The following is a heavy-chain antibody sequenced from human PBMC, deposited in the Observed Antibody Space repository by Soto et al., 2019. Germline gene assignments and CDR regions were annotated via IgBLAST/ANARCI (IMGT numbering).Heavy chain of an antibody. J-gene: IGHJ4*02. D-gene: IGHD2-2*02. CDR2: FYYGGSP. CDR1: GDSIRSSSHY. V-gene: IGHV4-39*01. CDR3: YIDGY. Sequence: QVQLQESGPGLVKPSETLSLTCTVSGDSIRSSSHYWAWNRQPPGKGLEWIGGFYYGGSPYYNSSLNSLVTMSVDTPKNQFSLNLNSVTAADTAVYYCYIDGYWGQGTLVTVSS.